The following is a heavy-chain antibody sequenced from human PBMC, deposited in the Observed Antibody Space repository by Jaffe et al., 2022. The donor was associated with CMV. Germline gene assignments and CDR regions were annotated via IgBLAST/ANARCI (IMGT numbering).Heavy chain of an antibody. CDR2: IKQDGSEK. V-gene: IGHV3-7*01. J-gene: IGHJ4*02. CDR3: ARDTLRSCGGECSSFDY. D-gene: IGHD2-21*01. CDR1: GFTFSRYW. Sequence: EVQLVESGGDLVPPGGSLRLSCAASGFTFSRYWMSWVRQVPGKGLEWVANIKQDGSEKHYVDSVKGRFTISRDNAKESLSLQMNSLKGEDTGIYYCARDTLRSCGGECSSFDYWGQGTLATVSS.